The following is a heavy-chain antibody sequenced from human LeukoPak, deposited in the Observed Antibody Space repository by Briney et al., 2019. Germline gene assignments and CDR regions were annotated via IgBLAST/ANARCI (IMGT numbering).Heavy chain of an antibody. D-gene: IGHD1-26*01. CDR3: GKCRVGAMDDAFD. Sequence: GGSLTLSCAASGFTFSVYYMRWVRHAPGKGRECLSAISGSGGSTYYADSVKGRFTISRDNSKNTMYLQMNSLRAEDTSVYYCGKCRVGAMDDAFD. CDR2: ISGSGGST. CDR1: GFTFSVYY. V-gene: IGHV3-23*01. J-gene: IGHJ3*01.